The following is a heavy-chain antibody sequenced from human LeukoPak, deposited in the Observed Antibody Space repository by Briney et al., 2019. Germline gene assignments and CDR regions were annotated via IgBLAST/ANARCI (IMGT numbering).Heavy chain of an antibody. CDR3: ARLVGSTLYFDY. CDR2: MYPGDSDA. D-gene: IGHD1-26*01. Sequence: GESLKISCKGSGYIFTGYWIGWVHQMPGKGLEWMGIMYPGDSDARYSPSFRGQITISVDRSISTAYVQWSSLKASDTAIYYCARLVGSTLYFDYWGQGTLVTVSS. V-gene: IGHV5-51*07. CDR1: GYIFTGYW. J-gene: IGHJ4*02.